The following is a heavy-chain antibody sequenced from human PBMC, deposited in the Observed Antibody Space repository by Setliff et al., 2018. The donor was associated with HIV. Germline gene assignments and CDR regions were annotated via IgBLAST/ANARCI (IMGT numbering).Heavy chain of an antibody. CDR1: GDSISSGGYY. J-gene: IGHJ4*02. D-gene: IGHD3-3*01. Sequence: KTSETLSLTCTVSGDSISSGGYYWSWIRQFPGKGLEWIGYIYYSGSTYYNPSLQSRLTMSVDTSKNQFSLRLRSVTAADTAVYYCARIFRPSSSPFDFWGRGILVTVSS. CDR3: ARIFRPSSSPFDF. V-gene: IGHV4-31*03. CDR2: IYYSGST.